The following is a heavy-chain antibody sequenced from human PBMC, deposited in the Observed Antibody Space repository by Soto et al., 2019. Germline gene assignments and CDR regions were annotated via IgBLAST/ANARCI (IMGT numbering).Heavy chain of an antibody. CDR1: GGSISSYY. D-gene: IGHD1-7*01. J-gene: IGHJ4*02. CDR3: ARHQYNWNYPQSNFDF. Sequence: SETLSLTCTVSGGSISSYYWSWIRQSPGKGLEWIGYINDDGSTNYNPSLKSRVTISVDTSKNQFSLKLGSVTAAGTAVYYCARHQYNWNYPQSNFDFWGQGALVTVSS. CDR2: INDDGST. V-gene: IGHV4-59*08.